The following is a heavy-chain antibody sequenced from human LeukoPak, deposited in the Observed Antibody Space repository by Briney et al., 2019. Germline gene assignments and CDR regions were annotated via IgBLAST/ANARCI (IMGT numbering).Heavy chain of an antibody. V-gene: IGHV3-64D*06. CDR3: IGSGYVEEA. J-gene: IGHJ5*02. CDR2: ISSNGGST. D-gene: IGHD5-12*01. CDR1: GFTFSSYA. Sequence: GGSLRRSCSASGFTFSSYAMHWVRQAPGKGLEYVSAISSNGGSTYYADSVKGRFTISRDNSKNTLYLQMSSLRAEDTVVYYCIGSGYVEEAWGQGTLVTVSS.